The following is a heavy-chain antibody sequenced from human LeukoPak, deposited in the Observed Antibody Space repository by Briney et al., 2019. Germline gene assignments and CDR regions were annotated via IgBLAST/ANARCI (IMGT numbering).Heavy chain of an antibody. V-gene: IGHV3-21*01. CDR2: ISSSSSYI. D-gene: IGHD4-11*01. CDR3: ARDLHSNYLPYYFDY. CDR1: GFTFSSYS. Sequence: GGSLRLSCAASGFTFSSYSMNWVRQAPGKGLEWVSSISSSSSYIYYADSVKGRFTISRDNAKNSLYLQMNSLRAEDTAVYYCARDLHSNYLPYYFDYWGQGTLVTVSS. J-gene: IGHJ4*02.